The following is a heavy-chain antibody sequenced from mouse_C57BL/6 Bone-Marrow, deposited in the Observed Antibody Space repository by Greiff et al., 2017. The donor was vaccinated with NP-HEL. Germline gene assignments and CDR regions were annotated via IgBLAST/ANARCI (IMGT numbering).Heavy chain of an antibody. CDR2: IYPGNSDT. CDR1: GYTFTSYW. J-gene: IGHJ2*01. V-gene: IGHV1-5*01. Sequence: EVQLQESGTVLARPGASVKMSCKTSGYTFTSYWMHWVKQRPGQGLEWIGAIYPGNSDTSYNQKFKGKAKLTAVTSASTAYMELSSLTNEDSAVYYCTSMVTTDLYYFDYWGQGTTLTVSS. D-gene: IGHD2-1*01. CDR3: TSMVTTDLYYFDY.